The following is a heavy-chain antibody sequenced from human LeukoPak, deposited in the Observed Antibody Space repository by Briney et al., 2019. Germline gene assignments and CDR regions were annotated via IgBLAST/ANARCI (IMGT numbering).Heavy chain of an antibody. CDR3: TRIYYYDSSGYHMAS. V-gene: IGHV3-74*01. CDR2: INTDGSST. J-gene: IGHJ4*02. CDR1: GFTFSSYW. D-gene: IGHD3-22*01. Sequence: GGSLRLSCAASGFTFSSYWMHWVRHAPGKGLVWVSRINTDGSSTNYADSVKGRFTISRDNAKNTLYLQMNGLRAEDTAVYYCTRIYYYDSSGYHMASWGQGALVTVSS.